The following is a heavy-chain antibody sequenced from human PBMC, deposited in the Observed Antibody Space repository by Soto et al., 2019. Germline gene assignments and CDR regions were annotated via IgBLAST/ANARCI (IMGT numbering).Heavy chain of an antibody. CDR3: ARESVVVPAAIGPVDY. CDR1: GGSISSGGYY. CDR2: IYYSGST. D-gene: IGHD2-2*01. J-gene: IGHJ4*02. V-gene: IGHV4-30-4*08. Sequence: PSETLSLTCTVSGGSISSGGYYWSWIRQPPGKGLEWIGYIYYSGSTYYNPSLKSRVTISVDTSKNQFSLKLSSVTAADTAVYYCARESVVVPAAIGPVDYWGQGTLVTVSS.